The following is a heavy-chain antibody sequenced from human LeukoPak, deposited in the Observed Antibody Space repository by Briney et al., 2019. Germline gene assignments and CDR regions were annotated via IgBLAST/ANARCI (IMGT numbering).Heavy chain of an antibody. CDR2: MNPNSGNT. V-gene: IGHV1-8*01. Sequence: GASVKVSCKASGYTFTSYDINWVRQATGQGLEWMGWMNPNSGNTGYAQKFQGRVTMTRNTSISTAYMELSSLRSEDTAVYYCARGYYGSGSYYPHFDYWGQGTLVTVSS. D-gene: IGHD3-10*01. CDR3: ARGYYGSGSYYPHFDY. CDR1: GYTFTSYD. J-gene: IGHJ4*02.